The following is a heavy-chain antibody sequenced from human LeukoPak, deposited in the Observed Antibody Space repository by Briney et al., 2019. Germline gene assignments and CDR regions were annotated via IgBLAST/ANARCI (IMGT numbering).Heavy chain of an antibody. J-gene: IGHJ4*02. D-gene: IGHD6-13*01. CDR3: AKDLAISVGAGSTFDY. CDR2: ISWNSGSI. CDR1: GFTFSSYS. V-gene: IGHV3-9*01. Sequence: PGGSLRLSCAASGFTFSSYSMNWVRQAPGKGLEWVSGISWNSGSIGYADSVKGRFTISRDNAKNSLYLQMNSLRAEDTALYYCAKDLAISVGAGSTFDYWGQGTLVTVSS.